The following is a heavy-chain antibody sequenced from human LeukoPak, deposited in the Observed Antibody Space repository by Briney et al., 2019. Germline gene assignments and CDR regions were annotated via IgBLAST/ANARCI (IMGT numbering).Heavy chain of an antibody. V-gene: IGHV3-74*01. CDR2: ISTDGRTT. CDR1: GFTFSSHW. CDR3: AKVGQWYSSSWYDY. Sequence: PGGSLRLSCGASGFTFSSHWMHWVRQAPGKGLVWVSRISTDGRTTNYADSVKGRFTISRDNSKNTLYLQMNSLRAEDTAVYYCAKVGQWYSSSWYDYWGQGTLVTVSP. D-gene: IGHD6-13*01. J-gene: IGHJ4*02.